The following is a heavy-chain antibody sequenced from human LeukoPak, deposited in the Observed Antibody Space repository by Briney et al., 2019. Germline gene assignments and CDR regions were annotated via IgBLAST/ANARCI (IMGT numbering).Heavy chain of an antibody. V-gene: IGHV1-18*01. CDR3: GICARLNNYCSRVSCYFDY. Sequence: ASVKVSCKPSGDTFTGYGISWVRQGPGQGLEWMGWISAYNGNTNYSQKPQGRVTMTTYTSTSTAYMELRSLRSDDTAVYSVGICARLNNYCSRVSCYFDYWGQGNLVTVSS. CDR2: ISAYNGNT. D-gene: IGHD2-15*01. J-gene: IGHJ4*02. CDR1: GDTFTGYG.